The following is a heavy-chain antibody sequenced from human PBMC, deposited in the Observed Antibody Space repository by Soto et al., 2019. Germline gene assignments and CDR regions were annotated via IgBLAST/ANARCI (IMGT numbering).Heavy chain of an antibody. CDR1: GDSINNRSYY. J-gene: IGHJ4*02. D-gene: IGHD2-21*02. Sequence: PSETLSLPCTVTGDSINNRSYYWGWIRQPPGKGLEWSGSIYYSGSTYNNPSLKSRVSMSVDTSKNQFSLKLRSVTAADTALYYCARQRTSVVTQAYFDSWGQGSLVTVSS. V-gene: IGHV4-39*01. CDR3: ARQRTSVVTQAYFDS. CDR2: IYYSGST.